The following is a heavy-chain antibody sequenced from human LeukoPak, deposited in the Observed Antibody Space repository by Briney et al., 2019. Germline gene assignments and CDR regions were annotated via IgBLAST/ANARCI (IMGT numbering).Heavy chain of an antibody. D-gene: IGHD3-9*01. CDR2: IYYSGST. CDR1: GGSISSSSYY. V-gene: IGHV4-39*01. J-gene: IGHJ4*02. CDR3: ARHRPDILTGYYLDY. Sequence: SETLSLTCTVSGGSISSSSYYWGWIRQPPGKGLEWIGSIYYSGSTYYNPSLKSRVTISVDTSKNQFSLKLSSVTAADTAVCYCARHRPDILTGYYLDYWGQGTLVTVSS.